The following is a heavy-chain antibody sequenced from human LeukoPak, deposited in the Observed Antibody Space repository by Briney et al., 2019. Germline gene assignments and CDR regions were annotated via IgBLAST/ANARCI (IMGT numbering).Heavy chain of an antibody. CDR1: GGSISNYY. J-gene: IGHJ4*02. CDR3: AREAIAAPYPDY. Sequence: KPSETLSLTCTVSGGSISNYYWTWIRQPAGKGLEWIGRIYTSGSTTYNPSLKSRVTMSVDTSKNQFSLKLSSVTAADTAVYYCAREAIAAPYPDYWGRGTLVTVSS. D-gene: IGHD6-13*01. V-gene: IGHV4-4*07. CDR2: IYTSGST.